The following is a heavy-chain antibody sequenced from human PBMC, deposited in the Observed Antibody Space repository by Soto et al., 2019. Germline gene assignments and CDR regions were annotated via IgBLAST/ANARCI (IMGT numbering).Heavy chain of an antibody. D-gene: IGHD4-4*01. Sequence: GGSLRLSCEASGFSFSSYAMIWVRQAPGKGLEWVSVISGSGGSSYFADSVKGRFTIARDNSKNMLYLEMSSLRAEDTAIYFCAKGSIEYSASIDYWGQGTLVTVSS. CDR2: ISGSGGSS. V-gene: IGHV3-23*01. CDR3: AKGSIEYSASIDY. J-gene: IGHJ4*02. CDR1: GFSFSSYA.